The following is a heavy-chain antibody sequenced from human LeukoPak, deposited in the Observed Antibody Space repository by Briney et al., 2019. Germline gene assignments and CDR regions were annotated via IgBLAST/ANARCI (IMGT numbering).Heavy chain of an antibody. CDR2: INPNSGST. D-gene: IGHD6-19*01. CDR3: ARGVRLVRLYGMDV. J-gene: IGHJ6*02. Sequence: GASVKVSCKASGYTFTGYYMHWVRQAPGQGLEWMGWINPNSGSTNYAQKFQGRVTMTRDTSISTAYMELSRLRSDDTAVYYCARGVRLVRLYGMDVWGQGTTVTVSS. V-gene: IGHV1-2*02. CDR1: GYTFTGYY.